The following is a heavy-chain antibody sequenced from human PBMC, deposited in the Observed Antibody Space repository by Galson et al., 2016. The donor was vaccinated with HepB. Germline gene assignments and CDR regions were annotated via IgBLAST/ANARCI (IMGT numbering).Heavy chain of an antibody. CDR3: VKDWQSDPFAFHI. D-gene: IGHD2-21*02. V-gene: IGHV3-9*01. J-gene: IGHJ3*02. Sequence: SLRLSCAASGFSFEDYAMHWVRQAPGKGLEWVSSINWNRDIIGYAEFVKGRFNISRDNAKNSLYLEMNSLETGDTALYYCVKDWQSDPFAFHIWGQGTMVSFSP. CDR1: GFSFEDYA. CDR2: INWNRDII.